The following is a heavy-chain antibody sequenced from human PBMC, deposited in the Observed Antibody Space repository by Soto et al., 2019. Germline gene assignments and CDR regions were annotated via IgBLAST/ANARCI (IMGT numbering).Heavy chain of an antibody. J-gene: IGHJ4*02. CDR2: IKSKTDGGTT. Sequence: EVQLVESGGGLVKPGGSLRLSCAASGFTFSNAWMSWVRQAPGKGLEWVGRIKSKTDGGTTDYAAPVKGRFTISRDDSKNTLYLQMSSRKAADTAVYYCKRDGSGSYDWGQGTLVTVSS. V-gene: IGHV3-15*01. CDR1: GFTFSNAW. CDR3: KRDGSGSYD. D-gene: IGHD3-10*01.